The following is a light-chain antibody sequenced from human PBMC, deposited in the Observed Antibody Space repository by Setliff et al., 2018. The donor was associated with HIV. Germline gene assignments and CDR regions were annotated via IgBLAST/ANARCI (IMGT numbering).Light chain of an antibody. J-gene: IGLJ2*01. CDR2: EVS. Sequence: QSALTQPASVSGSPGQSITISCTGTSSDVGGYNYVSWYQQHPGKAPKLMIYEVSNRPSGVSNRFSGSKSGNTASLTISGVKAEDEADYYCSSFTNTVIVFGGGTK. V-gene: IGLV2-14*01. CDR3: SSFTNTVIV. CDR1: SSDVGGYNY.